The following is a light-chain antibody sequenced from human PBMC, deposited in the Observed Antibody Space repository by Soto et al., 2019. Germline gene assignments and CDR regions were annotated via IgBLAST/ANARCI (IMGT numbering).Light chain of an antibody. J-gene: IGLJ1*01. CDR1: SSDVGGYNY. V-gene: IGLV2-14*01. Sequence: QSVLTQPASVSGSPGQSSTISCTGTSSDVGGYNYVSWYQQHPGKAPKLMIYDVSNRPSGVSNRFSGSKSGNTASLTISGLQAEDEADYYCSSYTSSSTLDVFGTGNKVTVL. CDR3: SSYTSSSTLDV. CDR2: DVS.